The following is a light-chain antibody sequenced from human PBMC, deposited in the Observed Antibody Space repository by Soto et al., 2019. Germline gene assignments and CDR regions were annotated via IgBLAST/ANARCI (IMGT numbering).Light chain of an antibody. V-gene: IGKV3-11*01. J-gene: IGKJ5*01. Sequence: EIVLTQSPATLALSPGGRSTLSCRASQSVSSYLAWYQQKAGQAPRLLIYDASNRATGIPARFSGSGSGTDFTLTISSLEPEDFELYYCQQRSNWPITFGQGTRLEIK. CDR1: QSVSSY. CDR2: DAS. CDR3: QQRSNWPIT.